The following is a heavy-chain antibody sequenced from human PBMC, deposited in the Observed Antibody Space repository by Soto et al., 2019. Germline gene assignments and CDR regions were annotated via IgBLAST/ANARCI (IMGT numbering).Heavy chain of an antibody. CDR2: ISYDGSNI. Sequence: PGGSLKLSCAASGFIFRDWFMSWIRQAPGKGLEWVAVISYDGSNIYYADSVKGRFTISRDNSKNALYLQMNSLRVEDTAVYYCAKDLGYSGYGVFDYWGQGTLVTVSS. J-gene: IGHJ4*02. CDR1: GFIFRDWF. CDR3: AKDLGYSGYGVFDY. D-gene: IGHD5-12*01. V-gene: IGHV3-30*18.